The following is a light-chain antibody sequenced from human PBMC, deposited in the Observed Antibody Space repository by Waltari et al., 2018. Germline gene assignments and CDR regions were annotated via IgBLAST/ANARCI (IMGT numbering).Light chain of an antibody. CDR2: EVS. J-gene: IGLJ2*01. CDR1: SSDVGGHNF. Sequence: QSALTQPPSASGSPGQSVTISCTGTSSDVGGHNFVPCYQQHPGKVPKLMIHEVSKRPSGVPDRFSGSKSGDTASLTVSGLQAEDEADYYCTSYAGSNILVFGGGTKLTVL. V-gene: IGLV2-8*01. CDR3: TSYAGSNILV.